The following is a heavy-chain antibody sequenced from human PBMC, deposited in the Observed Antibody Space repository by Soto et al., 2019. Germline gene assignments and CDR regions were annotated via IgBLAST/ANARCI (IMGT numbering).Heavy chain of an antibody. CDR3: ARDGGFAESYYYGMYV. D-gene: IGHD2-15*01. Sequence: QVQLVQSGAEVKKPGSSVKVSCKASGGTFSIYAISWVRQAPGQGLEWMGGLIPIFGTANYAQKFQGRISITADESTGAAYRGLSSLRSEDTSVYFCARDGGFAESYYYGMYVWGQGTTFTVSS. J-gene: IGHJ6*02. CDR1: GGTFSIYA. CDR2: LIPIFGTA. V-gene: IGHV1-69*01.